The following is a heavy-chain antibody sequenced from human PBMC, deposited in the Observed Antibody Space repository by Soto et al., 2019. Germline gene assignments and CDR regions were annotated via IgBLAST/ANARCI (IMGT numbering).Heavy chain of an antibody. CDR2: IHHGGST. D-gene: IGHD3-16*01. V-gene: IGHV4-38-2*01. J-gene: IGHJ5*02. CDR3: ARVGPWDPYSYDGGTYTFETWFDR. Sequence: SETLSLTCAVSGYSISSGYYWGWLRQPPGKGLEWIGSIHHGGSTYYNPSLNSRVTLWIDMTNYRVSLTLNRATAANTADYYCARVGPWDPYSYDGGTYTFETWFDRWGQGTLVTVGS. CDR1: GYSISSGYY.